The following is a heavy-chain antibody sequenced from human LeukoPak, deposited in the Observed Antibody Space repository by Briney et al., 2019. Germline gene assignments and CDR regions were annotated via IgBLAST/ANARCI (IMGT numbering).Heavy chain of an antibody. CDR2: INHSGST. J-gene: IGHJ4*02. V-gene: IGHV4-34*01. CDR1: VGSFSGFY. CDR3: ARVARDRFDY. D-gene: IGHD3-3*02. Sequence: SETLSLTCAVYVGSFSGFYWSWIRQPPGKGLEWLGEINHSGSTKYNPALKSQVSISVDTSKSQFSLKLSSVTAADTAVYYCARVARDRFDYWGQGALVTVSS.